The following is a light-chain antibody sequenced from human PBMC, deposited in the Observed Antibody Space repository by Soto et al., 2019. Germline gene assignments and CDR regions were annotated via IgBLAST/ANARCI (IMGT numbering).Light chain of an antibody. CDR3: QQSYSTTWT. J-gene: IGKJ1*01. CDR1: QTIMTY. CDR2: AAA. V-gene: IGKV1-39*01. Sequence: DIQVTQSPSSLSASVGDEVTITGRASQTIMTYLNWYQLKPGKPPRLLIYAAASSQSGVPSRSSGSGSGTDFTLTISSRQPEDFATYYCQQSYSTTWTFGQGTKVDIK.